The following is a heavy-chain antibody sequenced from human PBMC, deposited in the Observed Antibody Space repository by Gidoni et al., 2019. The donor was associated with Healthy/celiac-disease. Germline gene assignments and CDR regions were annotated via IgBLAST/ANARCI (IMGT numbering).Heavy chain of an antibody. D-gene: IGHD1-26*01. CDR2: IRSKAYGGTT. CDR3: TRDFYALSGSYYAEYFQH. CDR1: GFTFGDYA. V-gene: IGHV3-49*03. J-gene: IGHJ1*01. Sequence: EVQLVESGGGLVQPGRSLRLSCTASGFTFGDYAMSWFRQAPGKGLAWVGFIRSKAYGGTTEYAASVKGRFTISRDDSKSIAYLQMNSLKTEDTAVYYCTRDFYALSGSYYAEYFQHWGQGTLVTVSS.